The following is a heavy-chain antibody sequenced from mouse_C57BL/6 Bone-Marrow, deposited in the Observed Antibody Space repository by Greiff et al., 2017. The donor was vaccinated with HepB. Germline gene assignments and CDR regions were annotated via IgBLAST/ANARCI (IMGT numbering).Heavy chain of an antibody. CDR3: ARDCGSVGLRPWFAY. Sequence: EVKLVESGGGLVKPGGSLKLSCAASGFTFSSYAMSWVRQTPEKRLEWVATISDGGSYTYYPDNVKGRFTISRDNAKNNLYLQMSHLKSEDTAMYYCARDCGSVGLRPWFAYWGQGTLVTVSA. CDR2: ISDGGSYT. V-gene: IGHV5-4*03. CDR1: GFTFSSYA. D-gene: IGHD2-4*01. J-gene: IGHJ3*01.